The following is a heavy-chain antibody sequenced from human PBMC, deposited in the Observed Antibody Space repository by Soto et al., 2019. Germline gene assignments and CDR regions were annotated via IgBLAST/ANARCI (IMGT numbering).Heavy chain of an antibody. CDR2: VYYTGTT. V-gene: IGHV4-59*08. CDR3: ARGDYGGNSGADY. Sequence: SETLSLTCTVSGGSISSYFYIWVRQPPGKGLEWIGSVYYTGTTDYNPSLKSRVTISVDTSKNQFSLKLNSVTAADTAVYYCARGDYGGNSGADYWGQGTLVTVSS. J-gene: IGHJ4*02. CDR1: GGSISSYF. D-gene: IGHD4-17*01.